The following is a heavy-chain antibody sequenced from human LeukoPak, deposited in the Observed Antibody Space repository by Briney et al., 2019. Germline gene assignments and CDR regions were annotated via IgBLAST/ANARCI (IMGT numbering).Heavy chain of an antibody. CDR3: ARVRLRLGELSPNYYYYMDV. J-gene: IGHJ6*03. Sequence: SVKVSCKASGGTFSSYAISWVRQAPGQGLEWMGGIIPIFGTANYAQKFQGRVTITTDESTSTAYMELSSLRSEDTAVYYCARVRLRLGELSPNYYYYMDVWGKGTTVTVSS. CDR2: IIPIFGTA. D-gene: IGHD3-16*02. V-gene: IGHV1-69*05. CDR1: GGTFSSYA.